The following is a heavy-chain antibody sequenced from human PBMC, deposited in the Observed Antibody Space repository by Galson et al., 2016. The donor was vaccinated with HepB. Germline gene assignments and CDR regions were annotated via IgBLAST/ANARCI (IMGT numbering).Heavy chain of an antibody. D-gene: IGHD5-12*01. CDR3: ARVRSGYSGYANPHYYGMDV. V-gene: IGHV6-1*01. Sequence: ISGDSVSSNSATWNWIRPSPSRGLEWLGRTYYRSKWYNDYALSVKSRITINPDTSKNQFSLQLNSVTPEDTAVYYCARVRSGYSGYANPHYYGMDVWGQGTTVTVSS. CDR2: TYYRSKWYN. J-gene: IGHJ6*02. CDR1: GDSVSSNSAT.